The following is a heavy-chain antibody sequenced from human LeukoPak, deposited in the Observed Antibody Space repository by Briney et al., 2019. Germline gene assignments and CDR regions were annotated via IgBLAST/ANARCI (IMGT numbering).Heavy chain of an antibody. V-gene: IGHV4-61*01. Sequence: SETLSLTCTVSGGSVSSGSYYWSWIRHPPGKGLEWIGYIYYSGSTNYNPSLKSRVTISVDTSKNQFSLKLSSVTAADTAVYYCARDQGYSYGADAFDIWGQGTMVTVSS. D-gene: IGHD5-18*01. CDR1: GGSVSSGSYY. CDR2: IYYSGST. CDR3: ARDQGYSYGADAFDI. J-gene: IGHJ3*02.